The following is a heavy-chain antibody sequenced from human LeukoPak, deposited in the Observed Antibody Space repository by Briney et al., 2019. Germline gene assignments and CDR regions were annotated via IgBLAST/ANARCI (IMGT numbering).Heavy chain of an antibody. V-gene: IGHV4-59*08. CDR3: ASNYYGAGSLDY. D-gene: IGHD3-10*01. J-gene: IGHJ4*02. CDR1: GGSISSYY. Sequence: PSETLSLTCTVSGGSISSYYWSWIRQPPGKGLEWIGYIYYSGSTNYNPSLKSRVTISVDTSKNQFSLKLSSVTAADTAVYCGASNYYGAGSLDYWGQGNLVTVSS. CDR2: IYYSGST.